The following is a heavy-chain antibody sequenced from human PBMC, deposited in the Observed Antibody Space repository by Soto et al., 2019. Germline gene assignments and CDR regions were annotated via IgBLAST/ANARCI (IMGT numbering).Heavy chain of an antibody. CDR2: IYSSGRT. V-gene: IGHV4-4*07. Sequence: QVHLQESGPGVVKASETLSLTCSLSGGSTSGKYWSWIRQSAGKGLEWIGRIYSSGRTHYNPSLGSRVSMSVAQNSFSLRLTSVTAADTAIYCWARDFDVNTALDYWYFDLWGRGTQVSVSS. CDR1: GGSTSGKY. J-gene: IGHJ2*01. D-gene: IGHD3-9*01. CDR3: ARDFDVNTALDYWYFDL.